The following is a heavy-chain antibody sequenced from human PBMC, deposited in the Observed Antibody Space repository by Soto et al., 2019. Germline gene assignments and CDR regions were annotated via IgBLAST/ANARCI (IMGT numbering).Heavy chain of an antibody. D-gene: IGHD2-15*01. V-gene: IGHV1-18*01. CDR2: SSAYNGNT. CDR1: GYTVTSYG. Sequence: QVQLVQSGAEVKKPGASVKVSCKASGYTVTSYGISWVRQAPGQGLEWMGWSSAYNGNTKDAQKRQGRVTRTTDTSTSTADMEQRSLRSDDTAVYYCARAQVVAATSEYFQHWGQGTLVTVSS. CDR3: ARAQVVAATSEYFQH. J-gene: IGHJ1*01.